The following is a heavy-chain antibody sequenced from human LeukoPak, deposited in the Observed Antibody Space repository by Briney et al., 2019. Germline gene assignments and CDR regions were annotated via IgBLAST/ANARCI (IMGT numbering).Heavy chain of an antibody. D-gene: IGHD3-22*01. Sequence: PGGSLRLSCEASGFTFSTFSMNWVRQAPGKGLEWVAFIRYDGSNKYYADSVKGRFTISRDNSKNTLYLQMNSLRAEDTAVYYCAKDPDSSGYWDYYYYMDVWGKGTTVTVSS. CDR2: IRYDGSNK. J-gene: IGHJ6*03. CDR1: GFTFSTFS. V-gene: IGHV3-30*02. CDR3: AKDPDSSGYWDYYYYMDV.